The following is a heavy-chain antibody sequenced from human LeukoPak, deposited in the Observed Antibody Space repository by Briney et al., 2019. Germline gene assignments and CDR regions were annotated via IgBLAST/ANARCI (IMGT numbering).Heavy chain of an antibody. V-gene: IGHV3-43*02. CDR2: ISGDGGST. CDR1: GFTFDDYA. D-gene: IGHD3-10*01. CDR3: AKSAYYYGSGRPDY. Sequence: GGSLRLSCAASGFTFDDYAMHWVRQAPGKGLEWVSLISGDGGSTYYADSVKGRFTISRDNSKNSLYLQMNSLRTEDTALYYCAKSAYYYGSGRPDYWGQGTLVTVSS. J-gene: IGHJ4*02.